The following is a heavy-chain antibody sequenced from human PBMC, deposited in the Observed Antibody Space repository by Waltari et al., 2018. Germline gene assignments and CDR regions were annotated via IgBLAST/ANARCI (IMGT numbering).Heavy chain of an antibody. CDR1: GFTFSNYW. D-gene: IGHD3-3*01. Sequence: EVQLVESGGGLVQPGGSLRLCCAASGFTFSNYWMTWVRQAPGKGLEWVANIKQDGSEIYYVDSVKGRFTISRDNAKNSLFLQMNSLRAEDTAIYYCASDGVSSEYWGQGTLVTVAS. CDR3: ASDGVSSEY. CDR2: IKQDGSEI. J-gene: IGHJ4*02. V-gene: IGHV3-7*01.